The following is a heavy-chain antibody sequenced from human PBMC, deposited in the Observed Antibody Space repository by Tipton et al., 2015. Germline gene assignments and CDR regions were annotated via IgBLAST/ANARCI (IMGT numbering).Heavy chain of an antibody. CDR3: ACQDYDSLTRDYQTVDY. D-gene: IGHD3-9*01. CDR2: IYHSGNT. Sequence: TLSLTCGVSGDSISSYNWWSWVRQPPGKGLEWIGEIYHSGNTYYNPSLKSRVTMSRDTSKNQFSLKLTSVTAADTAVYYCACQDYDSLTRDYQTVDYWGQGTLVTVSS. CDR1: GDSISSYNW. V-gene: IGHV4-4*02. J-gene: IGHJ4*02.